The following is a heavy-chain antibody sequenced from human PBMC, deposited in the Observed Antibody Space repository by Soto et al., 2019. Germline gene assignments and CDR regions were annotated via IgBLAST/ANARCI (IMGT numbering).Heavy chain of an antibody. CDR3: TPTHESRGSHLDY. Sequence: LRLSCAVSGFTVTNAWMNWVRQAPGKGLEWIGLIKGKTDGGTTDYAAPVKGRFTTSRDDSRNTLYLQMSNLKTEDTAVYYCTPTHESRGSHLDYWGQGTLVTVSS. CDR2: IKGKTDGGTT. D-gene: IGHD3-22*01. J-gene: IGHJ4*02. CDR1: GFTVTNAW. V-gene: IGHV3-15*07.